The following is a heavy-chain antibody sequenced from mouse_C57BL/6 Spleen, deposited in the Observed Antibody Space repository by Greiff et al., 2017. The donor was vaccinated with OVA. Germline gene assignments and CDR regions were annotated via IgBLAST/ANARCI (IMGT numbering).Heavy chain of an antibody. CDR2: ISSGGDYI. J-gene: IGHJ3*01. D-gene: IGHD2-4*01. CDR3: TRDPGYDYEREAWFAY. CDR1: GFTFSSYA. Sequence: EVQLQESGEGLVKPGGSLKLSCAASGFTFSSYAMSWVRQTPEKRLEWVAYISSGGDYIYYADTVKGRFTISRDNARNTLYLQMSSLKSEDTAMYYCTRDPGYDYEREAWFAYWGQGTLVTVSA. V-gene: IGHV5-9-1*02.